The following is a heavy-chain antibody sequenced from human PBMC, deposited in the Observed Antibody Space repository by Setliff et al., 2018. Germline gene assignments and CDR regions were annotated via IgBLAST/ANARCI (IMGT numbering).Heavy chain of an antibody. CDR3: ARGEGCNDGICLYQFDF. CDR2: LYTGGST. Sequence: PSETLSLTCTVSGGSVSSGSYYWSWIRQPAGKGLEWIGRLYTGGSTNYNPALKSRVSFSVDASKNHFSLKLNDVTAADTAVYYCARGEGCNDGICLYQFDFWGQGTLVTVSS. J-gene: IGHJ4*02. V-gene: IGHV4-61*02. CDR1: GGSVSSGSYY. D-gene: IGHD2-2*01.